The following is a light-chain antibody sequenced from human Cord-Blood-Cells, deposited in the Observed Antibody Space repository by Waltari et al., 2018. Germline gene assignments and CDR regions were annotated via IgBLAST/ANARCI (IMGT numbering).Light chain of an antibody. Sequence: QFALTQPASVSGSPGQSITISCTGTSSDVGGYNYVSWYQHHPGKAPKLMIYDVSNRPAGVSNRFSGAKSGNTASLTISGLQAEDEADYYCSSYTSSSTWVFGGGTKLTVL. J-gene: IGLJ3*02. V-gene: IGLV2-14*03. CDR2: DVS. CDR1: SSDVGGYNY. CDR3: SSYTSSSTWV.